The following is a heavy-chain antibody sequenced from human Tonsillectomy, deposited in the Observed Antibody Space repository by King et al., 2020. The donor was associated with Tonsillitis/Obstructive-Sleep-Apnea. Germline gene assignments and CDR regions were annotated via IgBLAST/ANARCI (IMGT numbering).Heavy chain of an antibody. J-gene: IGHJ4*02. CDR1: GFTFSSYA. CDR3: AKDLGSGWSTFGL. CDR2: ITTSGGNT. D-gene: IGHD6-19*01. V-gene: IGHV3-23*04. Sequence: QLVQSGGGLVQPGGSLRLSCAASGFTFSSYAINWVRQAPGKGLEWVAGITTSGGNTFYADSVKGRFTISRDNSKATLCVQMNSLRAEDTAVYYGAKDLGSGWSTFGLWGQGSLVTVSS.